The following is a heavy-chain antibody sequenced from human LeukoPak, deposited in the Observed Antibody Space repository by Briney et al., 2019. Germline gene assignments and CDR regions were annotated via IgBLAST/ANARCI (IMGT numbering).Heavy chain of an antibody. Sequence: PGGSPKLSCAASGFTLSGSAMHWVRQASGKGLEWVGRIRSKANSYATAYAASVKGRFTISRDDSKNTAYLQMNSLKTEDTAVYYCTRSPDYYCSGGSCYYVWFDPWGQGTLVTVSS. CDR2: IRSKANSYAT. CDR1: GFTLSGSA. V-gene: IGHV3-73*01. D-gene: IGHD2-15*01. CDR3: TRSPDYYCSGGSCYYVWFDP. J-gene: IGHJ5*02.